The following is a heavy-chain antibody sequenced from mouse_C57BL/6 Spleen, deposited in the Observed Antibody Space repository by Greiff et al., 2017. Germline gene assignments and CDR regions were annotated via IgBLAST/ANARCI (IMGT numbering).Heavy chain of an antibody. V-gene: IGHV5-4*01. Sequence: DVHLVESGGGLVKPGGSLKLSCAASGFTFSSYAMSWVRQTPEKRLEWVATISDGGSYTYYPDNVKGRFTISRDNAKNNLYLQMSHLKSEDTAMYYCARDYYGSSHGGFAYWGQGTLVTVSA. CDR2: ISDGGSYT. D-gene: IGHD1-1*01. J-gene: IGHJ3*01. CDR1: GFTFSSYA. CDR3: ARDYYGSSHGGFAY.